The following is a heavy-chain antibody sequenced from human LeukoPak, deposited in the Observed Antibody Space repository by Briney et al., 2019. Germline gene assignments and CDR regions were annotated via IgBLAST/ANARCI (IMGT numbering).Heavy chain of an antibody. CDR1: GGSISSSSYY. CDR3: ARRGGDLYCSGGSCYFDY. J-gene: IGHJ4*02. V-gene: IGHV4-39*01. Sequence: SETLSLTCTVSGGSISSSSYYWGWIRQPPGKGLEWIGSIYYSGSTYYNPSLKSRVTISVDTSKNQFSLKLSSVTAADTAVYYCARRGGDLYCSGGSCYFDYWGQGTLVTVSS. D-gene: IGHD2-15*01. CDR2: IYYSGST.